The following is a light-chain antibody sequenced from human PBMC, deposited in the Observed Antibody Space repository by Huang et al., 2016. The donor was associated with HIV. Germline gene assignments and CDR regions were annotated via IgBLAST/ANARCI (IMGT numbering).Light chain of an antibody. CDR3: QQYYASPQT. J-gene: IGKJ1*01. CDR1: QSLFSTSTNKDY. Sequence: DIVMAQSPGSLAVSLGERATLTCRSSQSLFSTSTNKDYLAWFQQKPGQPPKLLLFWSSTREVGVPDRFSGSGSGTHFTLTIGNVEADDAAIYYCQQYYASPQTFGHGTRV. CDR2: WSS. V-gene: IGKV4-1*01.